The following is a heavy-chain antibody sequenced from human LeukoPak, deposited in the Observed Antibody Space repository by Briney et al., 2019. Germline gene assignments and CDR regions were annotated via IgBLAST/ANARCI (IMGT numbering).Heavy chain of an antibody. V-gene: IGHV3-7*01. Sequence: PGGSLRLSCAASGFTFSSYSMNWVRQAPGKGLEWVANIKQDGSEKYYVDSVKGRFTISRDNAKNSLYLQMNSLRAEDTAVYYCAREGYYDSSNYWGQGTLVTVSS. CDR3: AREGYYDSSNY. CDR1: GFTFSSYS. J-gene: IGHJ4*02. D-gene: IGHD3-22*01. CDR2: IKQDGSEK.